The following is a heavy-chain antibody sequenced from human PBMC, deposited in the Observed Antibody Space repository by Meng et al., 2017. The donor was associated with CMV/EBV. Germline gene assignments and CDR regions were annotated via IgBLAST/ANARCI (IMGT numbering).Heavy chain of an antibody. V-gene: IGHV4-4*07. CDR2: IYTSGST. D-gene: IGHD3-3*01. CDR3: ARYKFGYYYGMDV. Sequence: GSLRLSCTVSGGSISSYYWSWIRQPAGKGLEWIGRIYTSGSTNYNPSLKSRVTMSVDTSKNQFSLKLSSVTAADTAVYYCARYKFGYYYGMDVWGQGTTVTVSS. J-gene: IGHJ6*02. CDR1: GGSISSYY.